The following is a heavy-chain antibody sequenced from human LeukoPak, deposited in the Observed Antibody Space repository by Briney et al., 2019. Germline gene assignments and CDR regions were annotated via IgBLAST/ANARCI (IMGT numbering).Heavy chain of an antibody. CDR1: GGSFSGYY. CDR3: ARVLRCRGGSCAD. J-gene: IGHJ4*02. D-gene: IGHD2-15*01. Sequence: PSETLSLTCAVYGGSFSGYYWSWIRQPPGKGLEWIGEINHSGSTNHNPSLKSRVTISVDTSKNQFSLKLSSVTAADTVVYYCARVLRCRGGSCADWGQGTLVTVSS. V-gene: IGHV4-34*01. CDR2: INHSGST.